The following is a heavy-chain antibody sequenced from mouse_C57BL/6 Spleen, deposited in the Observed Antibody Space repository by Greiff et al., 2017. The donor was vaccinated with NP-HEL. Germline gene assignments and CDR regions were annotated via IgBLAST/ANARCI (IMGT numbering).Heavy chain of an antibody. CDR3: EGSSYNAMDY. J-gene: IGHJ4*01. CDR2: IYPGDGDT. CDR1: GYAFSSSW. D-gene: IGHD1-1*01. Sequence: QVQLQQSGPELVKPGASVKISCKASGYAFSSSWMNWVKQRPGKGLEWIGRIYPGDGDTNYNGKFKGKATLTADKSSSTAYMQLSSLTSEDSAVYFCEGSSYNAMDYWGQGTSVTVSS. V-gene: IGHV1-82*01.